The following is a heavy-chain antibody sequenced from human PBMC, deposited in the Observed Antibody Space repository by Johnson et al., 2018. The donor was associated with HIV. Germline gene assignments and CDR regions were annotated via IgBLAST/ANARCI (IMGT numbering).Heavy chain of an antibody. CDR1: GFTFDDYG. CDR3: AKDGEESGYVPGAFDI. Sequence: VQVLESGGGVVRPGGSLRLSCAASGFTFDDYGMSWVRQVPGKGLEWVSGINWNGGSTDYAASVKGRFTISRDNSKNTLYLQMNSLRAEDTAVYYCAKDGEESGYVPGAFDIWGQGTMVTVSS. CDR2: INWNGGST. J-gene: IGHJ3*02. V-gene: IGHV3-20*04. D-gene: IGHD5-12*01.